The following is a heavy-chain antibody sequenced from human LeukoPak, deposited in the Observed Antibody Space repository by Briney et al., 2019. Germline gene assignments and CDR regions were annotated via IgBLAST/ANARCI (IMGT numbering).Heavy chain of an antibody. V-gene: IGHV3-48*03. J-gene: IGHJ6*02. CDR3: ARDHFSVRIQLWLVYYGMDV. CDR1: GFTFSSYE. Sequence: GGSLRLSCAASGFTFSSYEMNWVRQAPGKGLEWVSYISSSGSTIYYADSVKGRFTISRDNAKNSLYLQMNSLRAEDTAVYYCARDHFSVRIQLWLVYYGMDVWGQGTTVTVSS. CDR2: ISSSGSTI. D-gene: IGHD5-18*01.